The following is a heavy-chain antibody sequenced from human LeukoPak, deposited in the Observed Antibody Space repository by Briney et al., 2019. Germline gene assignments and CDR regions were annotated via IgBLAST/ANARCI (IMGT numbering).Heavy chain of an antibody. CDR3: ASVIGYCSSTSCYADYFDY. CDR2: ISSSGSTI. V-gene: IGHV3-48*03. J-gene: IGHJ4*02. D-gene: IGHD2-2*01. CDR1: GFTFSSYE. Sequence: GGSLRLSCAASGFTFSSYEMNWVRQAPGKGLEWVSYISSSGSTIYYADSVKGRFTISRDNTKNSLYLQMNSLRAEDTAVYYCASVIGYCSSTSCYADYFDYWGQGTLVTVSS.